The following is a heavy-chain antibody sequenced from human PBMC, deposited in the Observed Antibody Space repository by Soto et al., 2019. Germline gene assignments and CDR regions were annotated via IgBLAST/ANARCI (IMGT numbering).Heavy chain of an antibody. CDR2: IYYSGST. CDR3: ARGWFGELLGNWFDP. Sequence: LSLTCTVSGGSISSYYWSWIRQPPGKGLEWIGYIYYSGSTNYNPSLKSRVTISVDASKNQFSLKLSSVTAADTAVYYCARGWFGELLGNWFDPWGQGTLVTVSS. J-gene: IGHJ5*02. CDR1: GGSISSYY. V-gene: IGHV4-59*01. D-gene: IGHD3-10*01.